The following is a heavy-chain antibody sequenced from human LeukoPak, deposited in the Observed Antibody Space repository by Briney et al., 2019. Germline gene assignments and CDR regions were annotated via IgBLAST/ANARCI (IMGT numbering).Heavy chain of an antibody. J-gene: IGHJ4*02. V-gene: IGHV4-59*12. CDR3: ARTSYYDSSAIDY. D-gene: IGHD3-22*01. CDR2: IYYSGST. Sequence: SETLSLTCTVSGGSISSYYWSWIRQPPGKGLEWIGYIYYSGSTNYNPSLKSRVTISVDTSKNQFSLKLSSVTAADTAVYYCARTSYYDSSAIDYWGQGTLVTVSS. CDR1: GGSISSYY.